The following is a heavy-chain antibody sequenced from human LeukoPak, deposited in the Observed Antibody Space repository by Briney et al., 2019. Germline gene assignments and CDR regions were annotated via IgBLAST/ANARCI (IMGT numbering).Heavy chain of an antibody. Sequence: GGSLRLSCGASGFTFSSHWMHWVRQAPGKGLVWVSRINSDGSGTIYADSVKGRFTISRDNAKNTLDLQMNSLRAEDTAVYYCARGEKSWINGFDLWGQGTLVTVSS. V-gene: IGHV3-74*01. J-gene: IGHJ4*02. CDR3: ARGEKSWINGFDL. CDR1: GFTFSSHW. D-gene: IGHD2-8*01. CDR2: INSDGSGT.